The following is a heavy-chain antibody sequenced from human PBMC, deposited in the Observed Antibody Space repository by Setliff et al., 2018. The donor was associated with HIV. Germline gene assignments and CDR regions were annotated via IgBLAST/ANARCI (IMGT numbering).Heavy chain of an antibody. CDR2: IQHTGRT. Sequence: SETLSLTCAVYGGSFSGYCWTWIRQPPGKGLEWIGEIQHTGRTNYNPSLSSRVTTSVDTSENQFSLKLSSVTAADTAVYYCARDGYSSSWYVISGSFDYWGQGIQVTAPQ. CDR1: GGSFSGYC. D-gene: IGHD6-13*01. CDR3: ARDGYSSSWYVISGSFDY. J-gene: IGHJ4*02. V-gene: IGHV4-34*01.